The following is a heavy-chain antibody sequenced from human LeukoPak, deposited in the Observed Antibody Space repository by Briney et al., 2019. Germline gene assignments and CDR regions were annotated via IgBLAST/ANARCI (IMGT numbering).Heavy chain of an antibody. CDR1: GVSLSSFG. CDR3: AKEDYDSRGHLNG. D-gene: IGHD3-22*01. V-gene: IGHV3-33*03. J-gene: IGHJ4*02. Sequence: GGSLRLSCEASGVSLSSFGMHWVRQAPGKALEWVAAIWYDGYKKYYADSVRGRFTISRDMSKKTLYLEMNSRRVEDTATYYCAKEDYDSRGHLNGWGQGTLVTVSS. CDR2: IWYDGYKK.